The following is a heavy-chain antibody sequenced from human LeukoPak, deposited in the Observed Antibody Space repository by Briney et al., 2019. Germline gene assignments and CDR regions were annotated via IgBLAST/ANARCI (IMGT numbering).Heavy chain of an antibody. CDR3: AKDLYDSSVTNVRYYFDY. Sequence: GGSLRLSCAASGFTFSSYAMSWVRQAPGKGLEWVSTISAGDSTYYPDSVKGRFIISRDNSKNTLYLQMNSLRAEDTALYYCAKDLYDSSVTNVRYYFDYWGQGTLVTVSS. CDR2: ISAGDST. V-gene: IGHV3-23*01. D-gene: IGHD3-22*01. CDR1: GFTFSSYA. J-gene: IGHJ4*02.